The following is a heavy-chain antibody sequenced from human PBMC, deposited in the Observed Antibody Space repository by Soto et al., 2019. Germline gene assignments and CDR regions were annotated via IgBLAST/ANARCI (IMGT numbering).Heavy chain of an antibody. CDR3: AKARIVGATTRMDY. Sequence: PGGSLRLSCAASGFTFSSYGMHWVRQAPGKGLEWVAVISYDGSNKYYADSVKGRFTISRDNSKNTLYLQMNSLRAEDTAVYYCAKARIVGATTRMDYWGQGTLVTVYS. CDR1: GFTFSSYG. CDR2: ISYDGSNK. D-gene: IGHD1-26*01. J-gene: IGHJ4*02. V-gene: IGHV3-30*18.